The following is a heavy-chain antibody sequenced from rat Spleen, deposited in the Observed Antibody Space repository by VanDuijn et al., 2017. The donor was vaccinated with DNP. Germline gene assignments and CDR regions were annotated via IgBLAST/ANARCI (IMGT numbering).Heavy chain of an antibody. CDR1: GFTFSDYY. CDR2: ISYNGGTP. D-gene: IGHD1-1*01. CDR3: ASKVFPYYSGSNWFAY. J-gene: IGHJ3*01. V-gene: IGHV5-29*01. Sequence: EVQLVESDGGLVQPGRSLKLSCAVSGFTFSDYYMAWVRQAPAKGLEWVATISYNGGTPYYPDSVKGRFTISRDNAKNTQYLQINSLRSEDTATYYCASKVFPYYSGSNWFAYWGQGTLVTVSS.